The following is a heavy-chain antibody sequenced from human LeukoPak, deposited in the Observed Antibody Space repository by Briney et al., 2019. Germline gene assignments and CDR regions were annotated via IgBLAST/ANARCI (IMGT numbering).Heavy chain of an antibody. CDR1: GFTFSSYS. CDR2: ISSSSSTI. Sequence: GGSLRLSCAASGFTFSSYSMNWVRQAPGKGLEWVSYISSSSSTIYYADSVKGRFTISRDNAKNSLHLQMNSLRDEDTAVYYCARGELGVAGTGGYWGQGTLVTVSS. V-gene: IGHV3-48*02. CDR3: ARGELGVAGTGGY. J-gene: IGHJ4*02. D-gene: IGHD6-19*01.